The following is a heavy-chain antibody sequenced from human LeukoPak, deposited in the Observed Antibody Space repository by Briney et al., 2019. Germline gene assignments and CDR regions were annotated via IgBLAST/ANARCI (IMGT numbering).Heavy chain of an antibody. J-gene: IGHJ4*02. CDR1: RFTFSSYA. D-gene: IGHD3-10*01. Sequence: GGSLRLSCAASRFTFSSYAMSWVRQAPGKGLEWVSAISGSGGSTYYADSVKGRFTISRDNSKNTLYLQMNSLRAEDTAVYYCASLWGGSGSFDYWGQGTLVTVSS. CDR3: ASLWGGSGSFDY. CDR2: ISGSGGST. V-gene: IGHV3-23*01.